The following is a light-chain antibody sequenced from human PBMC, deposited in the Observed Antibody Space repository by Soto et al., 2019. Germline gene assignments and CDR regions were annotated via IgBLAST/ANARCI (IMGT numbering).Light chain of an antibody. J-gene: IGLJ2*01. CDR2: DVN. V-gene: IGLV2-14*03. CDR3: SAYSTGSTPVL. CDR1: TSDIGNTYNY. Sequence: QSALTQPASVSGSPGQSVTLSCTGTTSDIGNTYNYVSWYQHNPGKAPKLIISDVNNRPSGVSDRFSGSKSGNTASLTISGLQAEDEADYYCSAYSTGSTPVLFGGGTKLTVL.